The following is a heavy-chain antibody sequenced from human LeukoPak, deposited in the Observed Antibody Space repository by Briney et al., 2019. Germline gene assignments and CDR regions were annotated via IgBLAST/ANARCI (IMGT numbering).Heavy chain of an antibody. V-gene: IGHV3-21*01. D-gene: IGHD2/OR15-2a*01. CDR2: ITRSSIYI. CDR3: ARQGISVLSNFDY. Sequence: GGSLRLSCAASGFTFSSYSMNWVRQAPGKGLEWVSSITRSSIYIYYADSVKGRFTISRDNAKNSLFLQMNSLRVEDTAVYYCARQGISVLSNFDYWGQGTLVTVSS. J-gene: IGHJ4*02. CDR1: GFTFSSYS.